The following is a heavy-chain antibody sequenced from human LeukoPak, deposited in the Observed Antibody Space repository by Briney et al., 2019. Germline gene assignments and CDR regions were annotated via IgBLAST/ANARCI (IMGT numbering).Heavy chain of an antibody. D-gene: IGHD3-10*01. Sequence: GGSLRLSCAASGFTFSDFAMSWVRQAPGKGLEWVSGTIGSGATTFYADSVKGRFTISRDNSKNTLYLQMNSLRAEDTAVYYCAKDSGRTLGYWGQGTLVTVSS. CDR1: GFTFSDFA. J-gene: IGHJ4*02. CDR3: AKDSGRTLGY. CDR2: TIGSGATT. V-gene: IGHV3-23*01.